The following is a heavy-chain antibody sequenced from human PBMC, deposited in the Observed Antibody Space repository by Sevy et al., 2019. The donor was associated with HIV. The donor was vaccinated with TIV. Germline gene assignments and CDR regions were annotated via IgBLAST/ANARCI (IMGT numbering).Heavy chain of an antibody. CDR1: GFTFGSYG. CDR2: ISYDGSNK. D-gene: IGHD3-22*01. J-gene: IGHJ4*02. V-gene: IGHV3-30*18. Sequence: GGSLRLSCAASGFTFGSYGMHWVRQAPGKGLEWVAVISYDGSNKYYADSVKGRFTISRDNSKNTLYLQMNSLRAEDTAVYYCAKVTYYYDSSGYYYDYWGQGTLVTVSS. CDR3: AKVTYYYDSSGYYYDY.